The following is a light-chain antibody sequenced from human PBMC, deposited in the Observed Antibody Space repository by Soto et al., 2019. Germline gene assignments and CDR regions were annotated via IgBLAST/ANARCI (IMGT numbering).Light chain of an antibody. CDR2: LGD. CDR3: AAWDDNLNAYV. Sequence: QSVLNQPPSASSTPGQTVTISCSGSTSNIGTFYVYWYQHLPGTAPKLLIYLGDQRASGVSDRFSGSKSGTSASLAINGLRSDDEADYYCAAWDDNLNAYVFGSGTQLTVL. J-gene: IGLJ1*01. CDR1: TSNIGTFY. V-gene: IGLV1-47*02.